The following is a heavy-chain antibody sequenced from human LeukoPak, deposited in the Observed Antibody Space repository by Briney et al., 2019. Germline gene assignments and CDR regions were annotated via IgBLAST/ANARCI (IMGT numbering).Heavy chain of an antibody. CDR1: GYTFTGYY. CDR3: ARGRFRSYYGSGSYCYFDY. V-gene: IGHV1-2*02. J-gene: IGHJ4*02. D-gene: IGHD3-10*01. CDR2: INPNSGGT. Sequence: VASVKVSCKASGYTFTGYYMHWVRQAPGQGLEWMGWINPNSGGTNYAQKFQGRVTMTRDTSISTAYMELSRLRSDDTAVYYCARGRFRSYYGSGSYCYFDYWGQGTLVTVSS.